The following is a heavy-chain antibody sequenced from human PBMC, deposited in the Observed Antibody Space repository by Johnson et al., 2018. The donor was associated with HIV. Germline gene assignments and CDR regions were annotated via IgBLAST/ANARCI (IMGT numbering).Heavy chain of an antibody. Sequence: VQLVESGGGVVQPGRSLRLSCAASGFTFSSYAMHWVRQAPGKGLEWVAVISYDGSNKYYADSVKGRFTISRDNSKNTLYLQMNSLRAEDTAVYYCASMDDAFDIWGQGTMVTVSS. CDR2: ISYDGSNK. J-gene: IGHJ3*02. V-gene: IGHV3-30-3*01. CDR1: GFTFSSYA. D-gene: IGHD3-10*01. CDR3: ASMDDAFDI.